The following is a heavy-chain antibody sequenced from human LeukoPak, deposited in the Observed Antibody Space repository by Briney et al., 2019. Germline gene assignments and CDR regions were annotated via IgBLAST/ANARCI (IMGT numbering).Heavy chain of an antibody. V-gene: IGHV3-9*01. CDR3: ARVSAGVIGMKDVFDI. Sequence: PGRSLRLSCAASGFTFDDYAMHWVRQAPGKGLECVSGLNWNGGSIGYADSVKGRFTISRDNAKNSLYLQMNSLRAEDTAVYYCARVSAGVIGMKDVFDIWGQGTMVTVSS. D-gene: IGHD3-16*02. CDR1: GFTFDDYA. CDR2: LNWNGGSI. J-gene: IGHJ3*02.